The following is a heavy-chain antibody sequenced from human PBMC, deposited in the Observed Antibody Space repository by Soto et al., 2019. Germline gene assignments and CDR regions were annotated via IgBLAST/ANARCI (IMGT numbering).Heavy chain of an antibody. J-gene: IGHJ6*02. CDR3: AKYRSLDGDYSYYYYYGMDV. CDR2: ISGSGGST. Sequence: PGGSLRLSCAASGFTFSSYAMSWVRQAPGKGLEWVSAISGSGGSTYYADSVKGRFTISRDNSKNTLYLQMNSLRAEDTAVYYCAKYRSLDGDYSYYYYYGMDVWGQGTTVTVSS. D-gene: IGHD4-17*01. CDR1: GFTFSSYA. V-gene: IGHV3-23*01.